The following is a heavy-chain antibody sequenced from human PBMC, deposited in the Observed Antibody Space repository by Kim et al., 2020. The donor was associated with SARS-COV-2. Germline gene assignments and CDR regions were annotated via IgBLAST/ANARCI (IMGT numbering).Heavy chain of an antibody. CDR3: ARDLEDTVTTHFDY. CDR2: IKQDGSEK. CDR1: GFTFSSYW. D-gene: IGHD4-17*01. J-gene: IGHJ4*02. V-gene: IGHV3-7*01. Sequence: GGSLRLSCAASGFTFSSYWMSWVRQAPGKGLEWVANIKQDGSEKYYVDSVKGRFTISRDNAKNSLYLQMNSLRAEDTAVYYCARDLEDTVTTHFDYWGQGTLVTVSS.